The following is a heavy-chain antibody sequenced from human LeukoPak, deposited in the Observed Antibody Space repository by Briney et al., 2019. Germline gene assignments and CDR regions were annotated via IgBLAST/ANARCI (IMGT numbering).Heavy chain of an antibody. D-gene: IGHD3-3*01. CDR3: AKSPHEYYDFWSGYHAEYFQH. J-gene: IGHJ1*01. CDR2: INSDGSST. V-gene: IGHV3-74*01. CDR1: GFTFSSYW. Sequence: PGGSLRLSCAASGFTFSSYWMHWVRQAPGKGLVWVSRINSDGSSTSYADSVKGRFTISRDNSKNTLYLQMNSLRAEDTAVYYCAKSPHEYYDFWSGYHAEYFQHWGQGTLVTVSS.